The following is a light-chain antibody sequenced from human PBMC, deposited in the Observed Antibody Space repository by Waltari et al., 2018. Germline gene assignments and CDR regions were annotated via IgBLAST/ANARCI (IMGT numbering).Light chain of an antibody. CDR2: DVN. CDR3: NSFTLGTALLV. Sequence: QSALTQPASVSGSPGQSITISCTGTSSDVGGYKYVSWYQQHPGQAPKLIIYDVNNRPSVVCNGVFCSTSANTASLTIAGLQAEDEADYYCNSFTLGTALLVVGGGTKLTVL. J-gene: IGLJ2*01. V-gene: IGLV2-14*03. CDR1: SSDVGGYKY.